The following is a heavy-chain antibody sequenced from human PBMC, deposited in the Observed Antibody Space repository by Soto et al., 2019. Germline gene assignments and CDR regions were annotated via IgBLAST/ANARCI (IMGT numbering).Heavy chain of an antibody. D-gene: IGHD6-19*01. J-gene: IGHJ4*01. V-gene: IGHV3-30*18. Sequence: GGSLRLSCVASGFTFSTYCMHWVRQAPCKGLEWVGVISSDGETKYYADSVKGRFTISRDNSKNTMYLQMASLRPEDTAVYYCAKEVEVDGDLDYCGHRTL. CDR2: ISSDGETK. CDR1: GFTFSTYC. CDR3: AKEVEVDGDLDY.